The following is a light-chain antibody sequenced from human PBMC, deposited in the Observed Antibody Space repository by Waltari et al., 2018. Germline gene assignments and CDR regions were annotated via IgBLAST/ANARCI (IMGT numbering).Light chain of an antibody. Sequence: QSALTQPASVSGSPGQSITISCTGTSSDVGNYNLVSWYQQHPGKAPKLMIYEGSKRPSGVSNRVSGSKSGNTASLTISGLQAEDEADYYCCSYAGSSTLLFGGGTKLTVL. CDR2: EGS. V-gene: IGLV2-23*01. CDR3: CSYAGSSTLL. CDR1: SSDVGNYNL. J-gene: IGLJ3*02.